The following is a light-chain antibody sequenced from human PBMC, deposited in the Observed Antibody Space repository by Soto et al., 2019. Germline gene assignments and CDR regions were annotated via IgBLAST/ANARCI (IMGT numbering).Light chain of an antibody. V-gene: IGKV3-20*01. CDR3: QQYGSSPET. CDR2: GAS. Sequence: VFTQSPSTLSLSPGERATLSCRASQSVSSNYLAWYQQKPGQAPRLLIYGASSRATGIPDRFSGSGSGTDFTLTISRLAPEDFAVYYCQQYGSSPETFGQGTKVDIK. J-gene: IGKJ1*01. CDR1: QSVSSNY.